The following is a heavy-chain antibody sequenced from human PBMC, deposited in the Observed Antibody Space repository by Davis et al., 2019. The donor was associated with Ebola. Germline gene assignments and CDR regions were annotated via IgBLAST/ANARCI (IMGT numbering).Heavy chain of an antibody. V-gene: IGHV3-7*03. CDR2: IKQDESEK. Sequence: GESLKISCAASGFTFRSYWMSWVRQAPGKGLEWVAHIKQDESEKYYVDSVKGRFTISRDNAKNSLYLQMNSLRAEDTAVYYCARDYYGEQFDYWGQGTLVTVSS. CDR1: GFTFRSYW. CDR3: ARDYYGEQFDY. J-gene: IGHJ4*02. D-gene: IGHD4-17*01.